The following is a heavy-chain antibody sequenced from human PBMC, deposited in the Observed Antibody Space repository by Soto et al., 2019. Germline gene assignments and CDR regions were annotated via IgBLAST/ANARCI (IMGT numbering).Heavy chain of an antibody. CDR1: GFTFSSYA. Sequence: GGSLRLSCAASGFTFSSYAMTWVRQAPGRGLEWVSVISTDGETTNYAYSVQGRFTISRDNSRNTPYLQMNSLRVDDSAIYYCAQYTCTTSSCNRWFDPWAQGTRVTASS. J-gene: IGHJ5*02. CDR2: ISTDGETT. D-gene: IGHD2-2*02. V-gene: IGHV3-23*01. CDR3: AQYTCTTSSCNRWFDP.